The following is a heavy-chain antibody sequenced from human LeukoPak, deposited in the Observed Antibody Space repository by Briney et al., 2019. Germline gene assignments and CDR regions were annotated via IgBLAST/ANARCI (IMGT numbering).Heavy chain of an antibody. Sequence: PSETLSLTCTVSGGSISTSNYYWGWIRQPPWKGLEWIGNIFYSGSTYYSPSLKGRVTISLDTSKNQFSLKLSSVTAADMAVYYCARAPISIVAAGTFFDYWGQGFLVTVSS. J-gene: IGHJ4*02. D-gene: IGHD6-13*01. V-gene: IGHV4-39*07. CDR3: ARAPISIVAAGTFFDY. CDR1: GGSISTSNYY. CDR2: IFYSGST.